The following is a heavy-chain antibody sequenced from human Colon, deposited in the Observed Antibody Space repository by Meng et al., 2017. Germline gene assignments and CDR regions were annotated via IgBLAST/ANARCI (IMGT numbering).Heavy chain of an antibody. CDR3: TRWSSTSGHDY. CDR2: ISSSSSSYK. V-gene: IGHV3-21*01. Sequence: GESLKISCAASGFTFSSYAMNWVRQAPGKGLEWVSVISSSSSSYKHYADSVKGRFTISRDNAKSSLYLQMNSLRAEDTAVYYCTRWSSTSGHDYWGQGTLVTVSS. CDR1: GFTFSSYA. J-gene: IGHJ4*02. D-gene: IGHD2-2*01.